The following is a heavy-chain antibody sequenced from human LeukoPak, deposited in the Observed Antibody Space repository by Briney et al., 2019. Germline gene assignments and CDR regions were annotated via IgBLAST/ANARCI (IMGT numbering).Heavy chain of an antibody. D-gene: IGHD3-22*01. CDR3: AYDIYDSSGYYVY. Sequence: GSLRLSCAAPGFTFSSYWMSWVRQAPGKGLERVANIKQDGSEKYYVDSVKGRFTISRDNAKNSLYLQMNSLRAEDTAVYYCAYDIYDSSGYYVYWGQGTLVTVSS. CDR1: GFTFSSYW. J-gene: IGHJ4*02. V-gene: IGHV3-7*01. CDR2: IKQDGSEK.